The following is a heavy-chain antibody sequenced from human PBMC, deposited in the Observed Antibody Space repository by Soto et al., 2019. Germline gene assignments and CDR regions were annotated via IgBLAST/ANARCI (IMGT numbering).Heavy chain of an antibody. J-gene: IGHJ6*02. CDR3: ARGGKEDAGYYTEPYYYYGMDV. CDR2: IGTAGDT. Sequence: GGSLRLSCAASGFTFSSYDMHWVRQATGKGLEWVSAIGTAGDTYYPGSVKGRFTISRENAKNSLYLQMNSLRAEDTAVYYCARGGKEDAGYYTEPYYYYGMDVWGQGTTVTVSS. CDR1: GFTFSSYD. D-gene: IGHD3-3*01. V-gene: IGHV3-13*01.